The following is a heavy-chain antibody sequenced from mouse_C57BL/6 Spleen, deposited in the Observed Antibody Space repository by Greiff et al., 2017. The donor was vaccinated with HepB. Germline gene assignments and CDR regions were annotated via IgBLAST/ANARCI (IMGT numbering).Heavy chain of an antibody. CDR2: INPSTGGT. D-gene: IGHD2-5*01. Sequence: VQLQQPGPELVKPGASVKISCKASGYSFTGYYMNWVKQSPEKSLEWIGEINPSTGGTTYNQKFKAKATLTVDKSSSTAYMQLKSLTSEDSAVYYCARSKAYYSNYPYYFDYWGQGTTLTVSS. V-gene: IGHV1-42*01. J-gene: IGHJ2*01. CDR1: GYSFTGYY. CDR3: ARSKAYYSNYPYYFDY.